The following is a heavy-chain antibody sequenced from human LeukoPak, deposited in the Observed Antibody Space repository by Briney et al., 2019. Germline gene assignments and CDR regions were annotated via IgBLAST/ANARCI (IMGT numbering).Heavy chain of an antibody. CDR1: GFTFSGSW. Sequence: GGSLRLSCAASGFTFSGSWMHWVRQAPGKGLVWVSRIKGDGIETNYADSVKGRFTVSRDNAKNKLFLQMNSLRAEDTAVYFCARDGVLGSGSCASWGQGTLVTVSS. CDR2: IKGDGIET. J-gene: IGHJ4*02. D-gene: IGHD3-10*01. V-gene: IGHV3-74*01. CDR3: ARDGVLGSGSCAS.